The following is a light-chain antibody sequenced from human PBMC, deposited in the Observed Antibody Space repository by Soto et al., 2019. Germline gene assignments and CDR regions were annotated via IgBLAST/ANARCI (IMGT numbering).Light chain of an antibody. CDR1: QSVSSSY. CDR3: QQYGSPGGAT. CDR2: GAS. V-gene: IGKV3-20*01. Sequence: EIVLTQSPGTLSLSPGERATLSCRASQSVSSSYLAWYQQKPGQAPRLLIYGASSRATGIPDRFSGSGSGTDFTLTISRLEPEDFAVYYCQQYGSPGGATFGPGTKVDIK. J-gene: IGKJ3*01.